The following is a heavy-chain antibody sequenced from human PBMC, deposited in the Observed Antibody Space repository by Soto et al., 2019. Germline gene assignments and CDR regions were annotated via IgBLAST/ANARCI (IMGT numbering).Heavy chain of an antibody. CDR2: INPDNGNT. CDR1: GYTFTRYT. Sequence: QVQLVQSGAEVKKPGASVKISCKASGYTFTRYTMNWVRQAPGQRLEWMGWINPDNGNTKSSQKFQDRVIITRDTSASTAYIDLSSLRSEDTAVYYCARGIATGQLDPWGQGTLASASS. J-gene: IGHJ5*02. V-gene: IGHV1-3*01. D-gene: IGHD2-15*01. CDR3: ARGIATGQLDP.